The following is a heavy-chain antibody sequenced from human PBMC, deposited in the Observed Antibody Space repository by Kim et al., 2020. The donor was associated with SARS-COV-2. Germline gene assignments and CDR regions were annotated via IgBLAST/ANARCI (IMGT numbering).Heavy chain of an antibody. J-gene: IGHJ3*02. CDR3: ARATFYDFWSGNAFDI. V-gene: IGHV4-31*02. Sequence: NPSLKSRVTISVETSKNQFSLKLSSVTAADTAVYYCARATFYDFWSGNAFDIWGQGTMVTVSS. D-gene: IGHD3-3*01.